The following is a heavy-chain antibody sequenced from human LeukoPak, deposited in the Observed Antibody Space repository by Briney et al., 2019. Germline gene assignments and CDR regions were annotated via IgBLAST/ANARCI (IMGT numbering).Heavy chain of an antibody. D-gene: IGHD5-18*01. CDR1: GGSFSGYY. CDR3: XXXXXXSYGRNIDY. Sequence: SETLSLTCAVYGGSFSGYYWSWIRQPPGKGLEWIGEINHSGSTNYNPSLKSRVTISVDTSKNQFSLKLSSVTAADTAVYYCXXXXXXSYGRNIDYWGQGTLVTVSS. J-gene: IGHJ4*02. CDR2: INHSGST. V-gene: IGHV4-34*01.